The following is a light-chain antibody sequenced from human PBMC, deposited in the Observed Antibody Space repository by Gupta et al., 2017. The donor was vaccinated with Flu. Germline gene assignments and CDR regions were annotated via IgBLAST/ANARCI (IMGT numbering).Light chain of an antibody. CDR2: AAS. CDR1: QTISSY. V-gene: IGKV1-39*01. CDR3: QQSYRTPWT. Sequence: PSSLSASVGDRVAISCRASQTISSYVNWYQQEAGKAPKLLIYAASSLQSGVTSRFSGSGSGTDFTLTISSLQPEDFGTYYCQQSYRTPWTFGQGTKVEIK. J-gene: IGKJ1*01.